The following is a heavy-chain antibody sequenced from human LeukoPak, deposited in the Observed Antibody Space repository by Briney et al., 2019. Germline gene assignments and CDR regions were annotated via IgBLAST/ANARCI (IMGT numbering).Heavy chain of an antibody. J-gene: IGHJ4*02. CDR2: IYPGDSDT. D-gene: IGHD4-17*01. CDR1: GYTFSSYW. Sequence: GESLKISCKGSGYTFSSYWIGWVRQMPGKGLEWMGIIYPGDSDTRYSPSLQGQVTISVDTSIGTAYLQWSSLKASDTAIYYCARQNGFRLDYWGQGTLVTVSS. V-gene: IGHV5-51*01. CDR3: ARQNGFRLDY.